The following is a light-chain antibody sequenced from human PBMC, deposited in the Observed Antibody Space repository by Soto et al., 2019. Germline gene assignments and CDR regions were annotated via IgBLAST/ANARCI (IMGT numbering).Light chain of an antibody. J-gene: IGKJ1*01. V-gene: IGKV1-5*03. CDR3: QQYNSYSQT. CDR1: QCISVW. CDR2: KAS. Sequence: DIQMTQSPSTLSASVGDRVTITCRASQCISVWLAWYQQKAGKAPNLLIYKASRLESGVPSRFSGSGSETEFTLTISGLQPSDSATYYCQQYNSYSQTFGQGTKVDIK.